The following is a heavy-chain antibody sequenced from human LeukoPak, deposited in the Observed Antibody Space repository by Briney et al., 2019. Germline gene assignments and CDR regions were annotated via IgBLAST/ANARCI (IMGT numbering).Heavy chain of an antibody. J-gene: IGHJ4*02. D-gene: IGHD2-2*01. CDR3: AKDQCTRTSCDGYPGH. Sequence: GGSLRLSCAASGFTFNSYGMHWVRQAPGKGLEWVAFIHFDGSTKYSGDSVKGRFTVSRDNSKNTLYLQMNSLRPEDTAVYYCAKDQCTRTSCDGYPGHWGQGTLVTVSS. V-gene: IGHV3-30*02. CDR2: IHFDGSTK. CDR1: GFTFNSYG.